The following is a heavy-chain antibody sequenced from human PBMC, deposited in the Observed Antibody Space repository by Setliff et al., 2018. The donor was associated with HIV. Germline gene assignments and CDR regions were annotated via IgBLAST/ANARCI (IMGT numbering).Heavy chain of an antibody. CDR1: GYNFGSYF. CDR2: IDPEDGET. V-gene: IGHV1-69-2*01. Sequence: ASVKVSCKASGYNFGSYFMHWVRQAPGKGLEWMGRIDPEDGETIYGAKFQGRVTMTADTSAATAYMVLSSLRSEDTALYYCGTVRIAVPDDFDFWGQGTLVTVSS. D-gene: IGHD6-19*01. J-gene: IGHJ4*02. CDR3: GTVRIAVPDDFDF.